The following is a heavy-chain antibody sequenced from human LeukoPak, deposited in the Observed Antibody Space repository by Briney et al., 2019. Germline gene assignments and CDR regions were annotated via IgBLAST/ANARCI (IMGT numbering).Heavy chain of an antibody. CDR1: GGSISSSTYY. CDR2: IYYSGST. CDR3: ARSGASCYLGCGFDY. D-gene: IGHD2-15*01. V-gene: IGHV4-39*01. Sequence: SETLSLTCTVSGGSISSSTYYWGWVRQPPGKGLEWIGSIYYSGSTYYNPTLKSRVTISVDTSKNQFSLKLSSVTAADTAVYYCARSGASCYLGCGFDYCGQGTLVTVSP. J-gene: IGHJ4*02.